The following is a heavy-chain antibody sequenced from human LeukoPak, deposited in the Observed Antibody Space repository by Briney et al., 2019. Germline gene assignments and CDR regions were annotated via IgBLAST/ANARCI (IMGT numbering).Heavy chain of an antibody. V-gene: IGHV3-21*01. J-gene: IGHJ4*02. CDR3: ARGRSTWHLDY. Sequence: GGSLRLSCAASGFTFSSYGMSWVRQAPGKGLEWVSYISSTNGYIYYADSVRGRFTISRDNAKKSLSLQMNSLRAEDTAVYYCARGRSTWHLDYWGQGTLVTVSS. D-gene: IGHD1-26*01. CDR2: ISSTNGYI. CDR1: GFTFSSYG.